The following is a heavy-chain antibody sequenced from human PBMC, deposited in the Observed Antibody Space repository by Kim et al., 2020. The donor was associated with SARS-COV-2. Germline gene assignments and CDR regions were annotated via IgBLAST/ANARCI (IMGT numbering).Heavy chain of an antibody. CDR3: ARAPLNAPPRLYY. Sequence: SETLSLTCAVYVGSFSGYYWSWIRQPPGKGLEWIGEINDSGRTNYNPSLKSRVSISVDTSKNQFSLKLSSVTAPDTAVYYCARAPLNAPPRLYYWGRGTPVTVSS. CDR1: VGSFSGYY. V-gene: IGHV4-34*01. CDR2: INDSGRT. J-gene: IGHJ4*02.